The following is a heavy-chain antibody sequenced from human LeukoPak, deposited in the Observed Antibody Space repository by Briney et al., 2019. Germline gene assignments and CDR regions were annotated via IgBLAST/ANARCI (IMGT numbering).Heavy chain of an antibody. CDR3: ARGNPQELYYYGSGSYYNKWFDP. J-gene: IGHJ5*02. V-gene: IGHV1-8*01. CDR2: MNPNSGNT. D-gene: IGHD3-10*01. CDR1: GYTFTSYD. Sequence: ASVKVSCKASGYTFTSYDINWVRQATGQGLEWMGWMNPNSGNTGYAQKFQGRVTMTRNTSISTAYMELSSLRSEDTAVYYCARGNPQELYYYGSGSYYNKWFDPWGQGTLVTVSS.